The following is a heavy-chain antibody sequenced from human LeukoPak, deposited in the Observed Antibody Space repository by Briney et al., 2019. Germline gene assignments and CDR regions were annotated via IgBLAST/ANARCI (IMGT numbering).Heavy chain of an antibody. Sequence: SVKVSCKASGGTFSSYAISWVRQAPGQGLEWTGRIIPILGIANYAQKFQGRVTITADKSTSTAYMELSSLRSEDTAVYYCARGSGTMIVVVKAFDIWGQGTMVTVSS. CDR2: IIPILGIA. J-gene: IGHJ3*02. CDR1: GGTFSSYA. CDR3: ARGSGTMIVVVKAFDI. V-gene: IGHV1-69*04. D-gene: IGHD3-22*01.